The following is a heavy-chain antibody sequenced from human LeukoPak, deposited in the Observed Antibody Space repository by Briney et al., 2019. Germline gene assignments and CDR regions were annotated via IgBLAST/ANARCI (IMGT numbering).Heavy chain of an antibody. CDR2: NRYNSGRI. CDR1: GFTFHDYG. Sequence: GGSVRLSCAVSGFTFHDYGMHWVRLAPGKGGVWGSGNRYNSGRIGYADSVKGRFTISRDNAKNTLYLQMNSLRPEDTAFYSCAKDGWFGNSELDGDFDNWGQGTLVTVSS. J-gene: IGHJ4*02. V-gene: IGHV3-9*01. D-gene: IGHD3-10*01. CDR3: AKDGWFGNSELDGDFDN.